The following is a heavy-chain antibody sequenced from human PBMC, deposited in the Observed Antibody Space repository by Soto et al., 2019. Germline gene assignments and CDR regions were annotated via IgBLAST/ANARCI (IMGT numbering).Heavy chain of an antibody. CDR3: ARDLEGWSQPIYGMDV. CDR1: GFTFSSYG. CDR2: IWYDGSNK. V-gene: IGHV3-33*01. Sequence: GGSLRLSCAASGFTFSSYGMHWVRQAPGKGLECVAVIWYDGSNKYYADSVKGRFTISRDNSKNTLYLQMNSLRAEDTAVYYCARDLEGWSQPIYGMDVWGQGSTVTVYS. J-gene: IGHJ6*01. D-gene: IGHD2-15*01.